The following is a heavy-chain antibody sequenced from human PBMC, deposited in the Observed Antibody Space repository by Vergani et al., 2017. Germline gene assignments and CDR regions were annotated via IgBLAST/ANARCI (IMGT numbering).Heavy chain of an antibody. V-gene: IGHV3-23*04. CDR3: AKEEYYYDNSGYYWGPFDY. D-gene: IGHD3-22*01. J-gene: IGHJ4*02. CDR2: ISGSGGST. Sequence: EVQLVESAGGLVQPGGSLRLSCAASGFTFSSYAMHWVRQAPGKGLEWVSAISGSGGSTYYADSVKGRFTISRDTSKNTLYLQMNSLRAEYTAVYYCAKEEYYYDNSGYYWGPFDYWGQGTLVTVSS. CDR1: GFTFSSYA.